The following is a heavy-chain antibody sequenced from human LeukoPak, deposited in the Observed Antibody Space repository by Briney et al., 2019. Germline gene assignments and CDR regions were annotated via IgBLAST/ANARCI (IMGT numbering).Heavy chain of an antibody. D-gene: IGHD3-9*01. CDR1: GFTFSSYG. V-gene: IGHV3-30*18. CDR2: ISYDGSNK. J-gene: IGHJ6*02. Sequence: GRSLRLSCAASGFTFSSYGMHWVRQAPGKGLEWVAVISYDGSNKYYADSVKGRFTISRDNSKNTLYLQMNSLRAEDTAVYYCAKDLSTVTTSYDILTGYYYYYYYGMDVWGQGTTVTVSS. CDR3: AKDLSTVTTSYDILTGYYYYYYYGMDV.